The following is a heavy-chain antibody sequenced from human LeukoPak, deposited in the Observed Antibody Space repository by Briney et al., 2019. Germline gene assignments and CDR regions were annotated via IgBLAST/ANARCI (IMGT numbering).Heavy chain of an antibody. V-gene: IGHV1-46*01. Sequence: ASVKVSCKASGYTFTSYYMHWVRQSPGPGLGGIGINNTSGGSTSYAQEFRGRVTMTRDMSTSTVYMELSSLRSEDTAVYYCARDESSGYFDYWGQGTLVTVSS. CDR3: ARDESSGYFDY. CDR1: GYTFTSYY. CDR2: NNTSGGST. J-gene: IGHJ4*02. D-gene: IGHD3-22*01.